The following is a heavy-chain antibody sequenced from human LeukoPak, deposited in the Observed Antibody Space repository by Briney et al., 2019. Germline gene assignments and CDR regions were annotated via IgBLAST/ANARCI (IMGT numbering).Heavy chain of an antibody. CDR2: IHSGGTT. D-gene: IGHD5-12*01. CDR1: GFTVSNNY. CDR3: ARDSDSGYGPFAS. J-gene: IGHJ4*02. V-gene: IGHV3-53*01. Sequence: PGGSLRLSCAAPGFTVSNNYMSWVRQAPGKGLEWVSVIHSGGTTNYADSVQGRFTISRDNPKTTVYLHMSSLRAEDTAVYYCARDSDSGYGPFASWGQGTLVTVSS.